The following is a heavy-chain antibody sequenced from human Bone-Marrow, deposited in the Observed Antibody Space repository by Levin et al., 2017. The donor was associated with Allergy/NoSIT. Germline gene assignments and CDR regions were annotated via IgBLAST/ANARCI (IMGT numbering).Heavy chain of an antibody. CDR3: ARPVPAAPIGIVVDYYGMDV. Sequence: GESLKISCAASGFTFSSYSMNWVRQAPGKGLEWVSSISSSSSYIYYADSVKGRFTISRDNAKNSLYLQMNSLRAEDTAVYYCARPVPAAPIGIVVDYYGMDVWGQGTTVTVSS. CDR1: GFTFSSYS. D-gene: IGHD2-2*01. J-gene: IGHJ6*02. V-gene: IGHV3-21*01. CDR2: ISSSSSYI.